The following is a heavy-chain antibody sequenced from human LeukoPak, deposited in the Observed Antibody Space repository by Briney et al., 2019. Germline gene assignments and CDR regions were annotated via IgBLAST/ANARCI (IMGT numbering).Heavy chain of an antibody. CDR2: FDPEDGET. V-gene: IGHV1-24*01. Sequence: ASVKVSCKVSGYTLTELSMHWVRQAPGKGLEWMGGFDPEDGETIYAQKFQGRVTMTEDTSTDTAYMELSGLRSEDTAVYYCATGDYYGSDPSFGYWGQGTLVTVSS. CDR1: GYTLTELS. J-gene: IGHJ4*02. CDR3: ATGDYYGSDPSFGY. D-gene: IGHD3-10*01.